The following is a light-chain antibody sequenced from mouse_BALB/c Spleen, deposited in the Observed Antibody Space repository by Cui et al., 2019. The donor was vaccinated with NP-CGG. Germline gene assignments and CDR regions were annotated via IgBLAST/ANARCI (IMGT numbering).Light chain of an antibody. CDR2: GTN. CDR3: ALWYSNHWV. CDR1: TGAVTTSNY. Sequence: QAVVTQESTLTPSPGETVTLTCRSNTGAVTTSNYANWVQEKPDHLFTGLIGGTNNRIPGVPARFSGSLIGDKAALTNTGAQTEDEAIYFCALWYSNHWVFGGGTKLTVL. J-gene: IGLJ1*01. V-gene: IGLV1*01.